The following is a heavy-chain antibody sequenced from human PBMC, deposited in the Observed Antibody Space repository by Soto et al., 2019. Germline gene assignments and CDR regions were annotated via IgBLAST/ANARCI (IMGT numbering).Heavy chain of an antibody. CDR1: GYAFASYA. Sequence: QVQLVQSGAEETKPGASVKVSCKASGYAFASYAIHWVRQAPGQGPEWMGWLNGGNGKTKYLQRFQGRLTITTDTPATTVYMELSSLRSEATAVYYCARKVALWDVCGLDYWGQGALVIVSS. J-gene: IGHJ4*02. CDR2: LNGGNGKT. D-gene: IGHD3-16*01. CDR3: ARKVALWDVCGLDY. V-gene: IGHV1-3*05.